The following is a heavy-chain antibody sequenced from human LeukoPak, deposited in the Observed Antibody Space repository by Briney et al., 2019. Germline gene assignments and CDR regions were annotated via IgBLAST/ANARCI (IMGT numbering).Heavy chain of an antibody. Sequence: SETLSLTCTVSGGSISSYYWSWIRQPPGKGLEWIGYIYYSGSTNYNPSLKSRVTISVDTSKNQFSLKPSSVTAADTAVYYCARLWWTSSGSYGTVAFDIWGQGTMVTVSS. CDR2: IYYSGST. V-gene: IGHV4-59*01. J-gene: IGHJ3*02. CDR3: ARLWWTSSGSYGTVAFDI. D-gene: IGHD3-10*01. CDR1: GGSISSYY.